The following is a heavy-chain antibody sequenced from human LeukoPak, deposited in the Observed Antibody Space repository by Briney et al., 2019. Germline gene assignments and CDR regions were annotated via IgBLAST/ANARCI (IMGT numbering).Heavy chain of an antibody. CDR1: GFTFSSYS. CDR2: IGSITGTI. Sequence: PGGSLRLSCAASGFTFSSYSMNWVRQAPGKGLEWLSYIGSITGTIYYADSVKGRFTVSRDNAKNSLYLQVNSLRAEDTAVYYCARADCSSSTCYLRRSWFDPWGQGTLVTVSS. D-gene: IGHD2-2*01. V-gene: IGHV3-48*01. CDR3: ARADCSSSTCYLRRSWFDP. J-gene: IGHJ5*02.